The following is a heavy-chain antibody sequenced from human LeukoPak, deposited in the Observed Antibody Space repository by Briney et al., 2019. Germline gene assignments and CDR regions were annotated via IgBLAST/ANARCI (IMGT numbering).Heavy chain of an antibody. CDR3: AKDGGTITILYYMDA. D-gene: IGHD5-24*01. J-gene: IGHJ6*03. CDR2: IWYDGSNK. V-gene: IGHV3-33*06. Sequence: PGGSLRLSCAASGFTFSSYGMHWVRQAPGKGLEWVAVIWYDGSNKYYADSVKGRFTISRDNSKNTLYLQMNSLRAEDTAVYYCAKDGGTITILYYMDAWGKGTTVTVSS. CDR1: GFTFSSYG.